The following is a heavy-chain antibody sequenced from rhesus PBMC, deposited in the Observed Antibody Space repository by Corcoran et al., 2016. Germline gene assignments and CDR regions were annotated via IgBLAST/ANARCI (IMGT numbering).Heavy chain of an antibody. CDR2: ITGGGGNT. J-gene: IGHJ4*01. Sequence: QVQLQESGPGLVKPSEPLPLTWAVSGASLSSHYWSWSRQAPGKGLEWIGSITGGGGNTDYNPSLKSRVTISIDTSKNQFSLKLSSVTAADTAVYYCTRALYGTRSDSWGQGVLVTVSS. CDR1: GASLSSHY. V-gene: IGHV4S2*01. CDR3: TRALYGTRSDS. D-gene: IGHD4-29*01.